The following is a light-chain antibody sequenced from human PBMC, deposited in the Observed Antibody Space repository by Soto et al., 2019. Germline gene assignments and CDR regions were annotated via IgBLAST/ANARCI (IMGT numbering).Light chain of an antibody. CDR3: QQTYILPLT. CDR2: SAS. V-gene: IGKV1-39*01. CDR1: QSIDGY. Sequence: DIQMTQSPSSLSASVGDRVTISCRASQSIDGYLCWHQQKPGKAPKVLISSASNLENGVPSRFSGSGSGTDFTLTISSLQPEDFAIYYCQQTYILPLTFGGGTRVEIK. J-gene: IGKJ4*01.